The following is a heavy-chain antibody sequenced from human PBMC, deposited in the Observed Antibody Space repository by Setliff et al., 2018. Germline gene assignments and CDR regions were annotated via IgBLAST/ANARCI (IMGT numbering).Heavy chain of an antibody. CDR3: ARDRDDGSSFAEYFQH. CDR1: GFTFSDYS. Sequence: GGSLRLSCAASGFTFSDYSMNWVRQAPGKGLEWVSDISSSSSTIYYADSVKGRFTISRDNAQNSLYLQMNSLRVEDTAVYYCARDRDDGSSFAEYFQHWGQGTLVTAPQ. D-gene: IGHD6-6*01. CDR2: ISSSSSTI. V-gene: IGHV3-48*01. J-gene: IGHJ1*01.